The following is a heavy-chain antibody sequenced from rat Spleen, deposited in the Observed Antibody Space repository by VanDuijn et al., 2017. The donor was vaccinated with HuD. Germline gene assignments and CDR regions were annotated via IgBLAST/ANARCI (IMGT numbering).Heavy chain of an antibody. CDR2: IIYDGTHT. J-gene: IGHJ1*01. Sequence: EVQLVESGGGLVQPGRSLKFSCAASGFTFSYYAMAWVRQAPKKGLEWVATIIYDGTHTYYQDSVKGRFTISRDNTKNTLYLQMDNLRSEDTATYYCTRAGYLRDWYFDFWGPGTMVTVSS. D-gene: IGHD2-2*01. V-gene: IGHV5-17*01. CDR3: TRAGYLRDWYFDF. CDR1: GFTFSYYA.